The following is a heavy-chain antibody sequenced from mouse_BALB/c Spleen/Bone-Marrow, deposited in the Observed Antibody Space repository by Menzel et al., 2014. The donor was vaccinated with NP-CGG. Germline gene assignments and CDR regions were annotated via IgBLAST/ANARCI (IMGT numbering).Heavy chain of an antibody. CDR1: GYAFSSFW. J-gene: IGHJ1*01. V-gene: IGHV1-82*01. Sequence: VQLQQSGPELVKPGASVKISCKASGYAFSSFWMNWVKQRPGQGLEWIGRIYPGDGDTNYNGKFKGKATLTADKSSSTAYMQLSSLTSVDSAVYFCARHAYGNSYWYFDVWGAGTTVTVSS. CDR2: IYPGDGDT. D-gene: IGHD2-1*01. CDR3: ARHAYGNSYWYFDV.